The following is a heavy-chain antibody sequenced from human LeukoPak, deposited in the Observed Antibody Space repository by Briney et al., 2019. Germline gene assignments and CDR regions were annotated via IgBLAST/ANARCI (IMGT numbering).Heavy chain of an antibody. CDR1: GFSFNSDW. CDR3: TRRLDD. Sequence: GGSLRLSCAASGFSFNSDWMDWVRQAPGKGLEWVANIKHDESEKNYLDSVEGRFTISRDNAQNSLYLQMNGLRVEDTAVYYCTRRLDDWGQGTLVTVSS. J-gene: IGHJ4*02. CDR2: IKHDESEK. D-gene: IGHD3-16*01. V-gene: IGHV3-7*01.